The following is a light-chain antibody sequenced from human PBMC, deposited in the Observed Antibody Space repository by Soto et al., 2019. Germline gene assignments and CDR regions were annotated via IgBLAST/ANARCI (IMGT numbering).Light chain of an antibody. CDR3: QQYNNRPAWT. V-gene: IGKV3-15*01. Sequence: EIVMTQSPATLSVSPGERATLSCRASQSVSSNLAWYQQKPGQAPRLLIYGASTRATGVPARFSGSGSGTEFTLTISSLKTANFAVYPFQQYNNRPAWTFGQGTKVEIK. J-gene: IGKJ1*01. CDR1: QSVSSN. CDR2: GAS.